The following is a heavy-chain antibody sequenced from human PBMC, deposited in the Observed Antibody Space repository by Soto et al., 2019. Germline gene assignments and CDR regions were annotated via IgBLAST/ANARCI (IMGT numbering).Heavy chain of an antibody. CDR1: GYTFTSYG. Sequence: ASVKVSCKASGYTFTSYGISWVRQAPGQGLEWMGWISAYNGNTNYAQKLQGRVTMTTDTSTSTAYMELRSLRSEDTAVYYCARDGFLYYYYGMDVWDQGTTVTVSS. CDR3: ARDGFLYYYYGMDV. J-gene: IGHJ6*02. CDR2: ISAYNGNT. V-gene: IGHV1-18*04.